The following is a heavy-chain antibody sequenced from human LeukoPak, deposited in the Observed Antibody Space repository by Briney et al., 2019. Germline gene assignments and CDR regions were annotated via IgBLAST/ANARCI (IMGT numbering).Heavy chain of an antibody. D-gene: IGHD3-3*01. CDR1: GFTFDDYA. CDR2: ISYDGSNK. J-gene: IGHJ3*02. Sequence: HPGGSLRLSCAASGFTFDDYAMHWVRQAPGKGLEWVAVISYDGSNKYYADSVKGRFTISRDNSKNTLYLQMNSLRAEDTAVYYCARDELRLNAFDIWGQGTMVTVSS. V-gene: IGHV3-30*04. CDR3: ARDELRLNAFDI.